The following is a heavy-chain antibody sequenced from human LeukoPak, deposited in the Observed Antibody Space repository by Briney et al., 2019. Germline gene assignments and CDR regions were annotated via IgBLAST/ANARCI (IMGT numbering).Heavy chain of an antibody. CDR2: IYYSGST. CDR3: ARDCSGGSCYSDAFDI. CDR1: GGSISTSNYY. V-gene: IGHV4-61*01. J-gene: IGHJ3*02. D-gene: IGHD2-15*01. Sequence: SETLSLTCTVSGGSISTSNYYWSWIRQPPGKGLEWIGYIYYSGSTNYNPSLKSRVTISVDTSKNQFSPKLSSVTAADTAVYYCARDCSGGSCYSDAFDIWGQGTMVTVSS.